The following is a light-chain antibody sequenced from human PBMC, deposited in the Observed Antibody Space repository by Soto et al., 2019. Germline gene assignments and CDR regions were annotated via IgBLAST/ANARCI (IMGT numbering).Light chain of an antibody. CDR2: EVS. J-gene: IGLJ3*02. Sequence: QSALTQPASVSGSPGQSITISCTGTSSDVGGYNYVSWYQQHPGKAPKLMIYEVSNRPSGVSNRFSGSKSGNTASLTISGLQAEDEADYYCSSYAGSSTFLNWVFGGGTKLTVL. CDR1: SSDVGGYNY. V-gene: IGLV2-14*01. CDR3: SSYAGSSTFLNWV.